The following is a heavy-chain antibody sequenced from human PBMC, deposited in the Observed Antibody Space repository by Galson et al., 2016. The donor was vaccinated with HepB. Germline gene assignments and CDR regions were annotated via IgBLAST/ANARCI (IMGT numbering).Heavy chain of an antibody. CDR2: ISPYYGNT. J-gene: IGHJ4*02. V-gene: IGHV1-18*01. CDR1: GYTFATYG. CDR3: VSDGTGSHPDTDY. D-gene: IGHD1-26*01. Sequence: SVKVSCKASGYTFATYGFSWVRQAPGQGLEWMGWISPYYGNTYYGQKFQGRVTMTTDTSTSTVYMELTSLTSDDTAVYFCVSDGTGSHPDTDYWGQGTLVTVSS.